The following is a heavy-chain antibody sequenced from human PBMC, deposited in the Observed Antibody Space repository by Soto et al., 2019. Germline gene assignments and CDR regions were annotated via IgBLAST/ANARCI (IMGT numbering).Heavy chain of an antibody. CDR3: AREVSGVVVPAAMKTYYYYYMDV. V-gene: IGHV4-31*03. Sequence: PSETLSLTCTVSGGSISSGGYYWSWIRQHPGKGLEWIGYIYYSGSTYYNPSLKSRVTISVDTSKNQFSLKLSSVTAADTAVYYCAREVSGVVVPAAMKTYYYYYMDVWGKGTTVTVSS. CDR1: GGSISSGGYY. CDR2: IYYSGST. J-gene: IGHJ6*03. D-gene: IGHD2-2*01.